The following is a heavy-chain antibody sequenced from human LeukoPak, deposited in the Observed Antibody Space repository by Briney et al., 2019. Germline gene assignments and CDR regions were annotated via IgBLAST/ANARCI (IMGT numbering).Heavy chain of an antibody. CDR3: ARGSVDTAMVGAFDI. CDR1: GGTFSSYA. J-gene: IGHJ3*02. D-gene: IGHD5-18*01. V-gene: IGHV1-69*13. CDR2: IIPIFGTA. Sequence: GASVKVSCKASGGTFSSYAISWVRQAPGQGLEWMGGIIPIFGTANYAQKFQGRVTITADESTSTAYMKLSSLRSEDTAVYYCARGSVDTAMVGAFDIWGQGTMVTVSS.